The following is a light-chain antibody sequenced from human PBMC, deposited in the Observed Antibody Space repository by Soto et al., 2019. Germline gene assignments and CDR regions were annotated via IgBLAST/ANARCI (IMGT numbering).Light chain of an antibody. V-gene: IGLV2-14*01. CDR1: SSDIDDYNY. CDR3: GLYTSSSTVV. Sequence: QSALTQPASVSGSPGQSITSSCTGTSSDIDDYNYVSWYQQHPGKAPKLMVYDVSYRPSGVSNRFSGSKSGSTASLTISGLQAEDEADYYCGLYTSSSTVVFGGGTKLTVL. CDR2: DVS. J-gene: IGLJ2*01.